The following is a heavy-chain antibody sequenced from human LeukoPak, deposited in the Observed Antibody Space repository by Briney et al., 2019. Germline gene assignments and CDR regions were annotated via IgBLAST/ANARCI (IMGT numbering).Heavy chain of an antibody. CDR2: IGGSDTNT. J-gene: IGHJ4*02. D-gene: IGHD2-21*02. Sequence: GGSLRLSCSASGFTFSSYAMSWDRQAPGKGLEWVSTIGGSDTNTYYADSVKGRFSISRDNAKNTLYLRMYSLRAEDTAVYYCAKPMVVTAIFPDFDYWGQGTPVTVSS. CDR3: AKPMVVTAIFPDFDY. CDR1: GFTFSSYA. V-gene: IGHV3-23*01.